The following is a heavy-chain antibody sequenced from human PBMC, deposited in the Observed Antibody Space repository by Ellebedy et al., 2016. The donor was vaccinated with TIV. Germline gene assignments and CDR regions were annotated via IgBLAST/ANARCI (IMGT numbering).Heavy chain of an antibody. J-gene: IGHJ4*02. D-gene: IGHD7-27*01. CDR2: IDPSDPRGSYT. CDR1: GYSFTLYW. Sequence: KVSCXASGYSFTLYWITWVRQMPGKGLEWMGRIDPSDPRGSYTTYSPSFQGHVTISTDNSISTAYLQWSSLKASDTAIYYCARHELGSNAAFDSWGQGTLVTVSS. CDR3: ARHELGSNAAFDS. V-gene: IGHV5-10-1*01.